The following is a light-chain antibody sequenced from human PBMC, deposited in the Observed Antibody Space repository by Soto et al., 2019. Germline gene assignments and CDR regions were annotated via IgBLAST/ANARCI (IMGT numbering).Light chain of an antibody. CDR2: DAS. CDR3: QQRSNWPLT. CDR1: QSVSSY. Sequence: EIVLTQSPATLSLSPGERATLSCRASQSVSSYFAWYQQKPGQAPRLLIYDASNKATGLPDRFSGSGSGTDFTLTISSLEPEDLAVYYCQQRSNWPLTFGGGTRVEIK. V-gene: IGKV3-11*01. J-gene: IGKJ4*01.